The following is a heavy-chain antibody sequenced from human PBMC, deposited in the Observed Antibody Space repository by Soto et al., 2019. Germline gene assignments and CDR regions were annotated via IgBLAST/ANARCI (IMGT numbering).Heavy chain of an antibody. CDR2: IIPIFGTT. D-gene: IGHD2-2*01. J-gene: IGHJ6*02. CDR3: SRETGYCIITTCREEIYAMDV. Sequence: SVKVSWKASGGTFSTYGISWVRQAPGQGLEWMGGIIPIFGTTNSAQKFQGRLTITADESTSTAYMDLTGLGSEDTAVYYCSRETGYCIITTCREEIYAMDVSCLGTAVSVSS. CDR1: GGTFSTYG. V-gene: IGHV1-69*13.